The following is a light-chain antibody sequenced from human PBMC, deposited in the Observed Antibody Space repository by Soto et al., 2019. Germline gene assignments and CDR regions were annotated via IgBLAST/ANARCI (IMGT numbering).Light chain of an antibody. CDR1: QGIGSA. V-gene: IGKV1-13*02. Sequence: AIQLTQSPSSLSASVGDRVSITCRASQGIGSALAWYQLKPGAAPALLIYDASTLESGVPSRFSGSRSGADFTLTISSLQPEDFATYYCQQYYSYPRTFGQGTKVEIK. CDR2: DAS. CDR3: QQYYSYPRT. J-gene: IGKJ1*01.